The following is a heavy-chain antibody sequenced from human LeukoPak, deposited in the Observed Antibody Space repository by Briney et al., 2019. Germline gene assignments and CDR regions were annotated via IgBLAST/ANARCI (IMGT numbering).Heavy chain of an antibody. CDR2: IFPGDSDT. CDR1: GYTFTNYW. Sequence: GESLKISCKGSGYTFTNYWIGWVRQMPGKGLEWMGIIFPGDSDTRYSPSFQGQVTISADKSISTAYLQWGSLKASDTAMYYCARHRDCSSGACYPDYWGQGTLVTVSS. V-gene: IGHV5-51*01. D-gene: IGHD2-15*01. J-gene: IGHJ4*02. CDR3: ARHRDCSSGACYPDY.